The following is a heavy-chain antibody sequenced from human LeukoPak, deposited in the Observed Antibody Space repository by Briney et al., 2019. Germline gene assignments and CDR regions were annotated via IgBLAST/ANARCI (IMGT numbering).Heavy chain of an antibody. V-gene: IGHV1-69*13. CDR2: IIPIFGTA. CDR3: ARAYLSLRDSPYYYGMDV. CDR1: GGTFSSYA. J-gene: IGHJ6*02. Sequence: ASVKVSCKASGGTFSSYAISWVRQAPGQGLEWMGGIIPIFGTANYAQKFQGRVTITADESTSTAYMELSSLRSEDTAVYYCARAYLSLRDSPYYYGMDVWGQGTTVTVSS. D-gene: IGHD2-8*01.